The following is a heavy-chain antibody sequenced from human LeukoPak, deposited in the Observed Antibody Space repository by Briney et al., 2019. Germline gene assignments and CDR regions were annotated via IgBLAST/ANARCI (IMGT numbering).Heavy chain of an antibody. J-gene: IGHJ4*02. Sequence: ASVKVSCKASGGTFSSYAISWVRQAPGQGLEWMGWINTNTGNPTYAQGFTGRFVFSLDTSVSTAYLQISSLKAEDTAVYYCARDYGVYSYGFRKVNYFDYWGQGTLVTVSS. V-gene: IGHV7-4-1*02. D-gene: IGHD5-18*01. CDR3: ARDYGVYSYGFRKVNYFDY. CDR2: INTNTGNP. CDR1: GGTFSSYA.